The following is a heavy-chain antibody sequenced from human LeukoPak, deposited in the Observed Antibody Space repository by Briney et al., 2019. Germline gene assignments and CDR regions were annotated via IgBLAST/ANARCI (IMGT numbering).Heavy chain of an antibody. CDR1: GGTFSSYT. CDR3: ARGLEAINIVPAAAGDY. D-gene: IGHD2-2*01. Sequence: SVKVSCKASGGTFSSYTISWVRQAPGQGLEWMGRIIPILGIANYAQKFQGRVTITADKSTSTAYMELSSLRSEDTAVYYCARGLEAINIVPAAAGDYWGQGTLVTVSS. V-gene: IGHV1-69*02. J-gene: IGHJ4*02. CDR2: IIPILGIA.